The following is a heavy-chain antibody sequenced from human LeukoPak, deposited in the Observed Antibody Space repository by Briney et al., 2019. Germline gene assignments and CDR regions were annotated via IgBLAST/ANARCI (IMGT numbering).Heavy chain of an antibody. Sequence: SETLSLTCTVSGGSISSGSYYWSWIRQPAGKGLEWIGRIYTSGSTNYNPSLKSRVTISVDTSKNQFSLKLSSMTAADTAVYYCARALGYCSGGSCYYYGMDVWGQGTTVTVSS. V-gene: IGHV4-61*02. CDR1: GGSISSGSYY. J-gene: IGHJ6*02. CDR2: IYTSGST. D-gene: IGHD2-15*01. CDR3: ARALGYCSGGSCYYYGMDV.